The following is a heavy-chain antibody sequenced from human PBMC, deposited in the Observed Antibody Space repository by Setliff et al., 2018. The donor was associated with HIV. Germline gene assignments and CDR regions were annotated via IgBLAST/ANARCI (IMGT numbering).Heavy chain of an antibody. CDR2: ISGSGDST. CDR3: AKTLPTLYPPHDYYFAMDV. J-gene: IGHJ6*02. D-gene: IGHD2-15*01. Sequence: GESLKISCAPSGFTFGSYAMSWVRQAPGQGLEWVSVISGSGDSTFYADSLKGRSTISRDNSKNTLYLQMNSLRAEDTAVYYCAKTLPTLYPPHDYYFAMDVWGQGTTVTVSS. V-gene: IGHV3-23*01. CDR1: GFTFGSYA.